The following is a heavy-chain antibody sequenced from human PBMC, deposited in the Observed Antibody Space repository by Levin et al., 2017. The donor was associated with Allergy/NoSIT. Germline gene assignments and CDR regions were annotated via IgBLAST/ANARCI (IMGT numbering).Heavy chain of an antibody. D-gene: IGHD6-19*01. CDR2: IYYSGST. Sequence: KTSETLSLTCTVSGGSISSYYWSWIRQPPGKGLEWIGHIYYSGSTNYNPSLKSRVTISVDTSKNQFSLKLSSVTAADTAVYYCARDNISGWYGNDYWGQGTQVTVSS. CDR3: ARDNISGWYGNDY. J-gene: IGHJ4*02. CDR1: GGSISSYY. V-gene: IGHV4-59*01.